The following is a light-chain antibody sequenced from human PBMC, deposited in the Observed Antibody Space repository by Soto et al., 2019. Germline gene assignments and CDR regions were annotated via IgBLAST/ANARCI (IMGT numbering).Light chain of an antibody. V-gene: IGLV2-23*01. CDR3: CSYAGSSTYVV. CDR1: SSDVGSYNL. CDR2: EGS. Sequence: QSALTQPASVSGSPGQSITISCTGTSSDVGSYNLVSWYPQHPGKAPKLMIYEGSKRPSGVSNRFSGSNSANTASLTISGLQAEYEADYYCCSYAGSSTYVVFGGGTKLTVL. J-gene: IGLJ2*01.